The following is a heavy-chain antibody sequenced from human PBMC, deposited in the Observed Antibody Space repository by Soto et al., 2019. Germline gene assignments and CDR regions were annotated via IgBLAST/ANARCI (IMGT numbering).Heavy chain of an antibody. D-gene: IGHD6-6*01. J-gene: IGHJ6*02. CDR2: IFPGDSQS. V-gene: IGHV5-51*01. Sequence: PGESLKISWKGSGYRFTAYWIAWVRQMPGKGLELMGIIFPGDSQSRYSTSFQGQVTISVDKSINNAYLQWSSLNAWDTAIYYCARGALGYYGMDXWGQGTTVTVS. CDR3: ARGALGYYGMDX. CDR1: GYRFTAYW.